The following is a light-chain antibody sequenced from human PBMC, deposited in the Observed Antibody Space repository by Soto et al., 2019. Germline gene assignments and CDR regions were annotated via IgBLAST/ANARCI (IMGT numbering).Light chain of an antibody. J-gene: IGKJ5*01. CDR3: MQSTLRPPT. CDR2: EVS. Sequence: DVVMTQPPQSLSVAPGQPASISCKSSQSLLHITGETFLFWYLQKPGQSPQLLIYEVSTRVSGVPDRFSGSGSGTDFTLEISRVETDDVGIYYCMQSTLRPPTFGQGSRLEIK. CDR1: QSLLHITGETF. V-gene: IGKV2D-29*02.